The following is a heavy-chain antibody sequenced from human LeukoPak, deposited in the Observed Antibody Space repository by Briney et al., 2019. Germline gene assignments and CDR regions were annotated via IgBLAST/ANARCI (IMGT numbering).Heavy chain of an antibody. CDR3: AREEGWELLLGAWFDP. Sequence: SQTLSLTCTVSGGSISSGSYYWSWIRQPAGTGLEWIGRIYTSGSTNYNPSLKSRVTISVDTSKNQFSLKLSSVTAADTAVYYCAREEGWELLLGAWFDPWGQGTLVTVSS. J-gene: IGHJ5*02. CDR2: IYTSGST. D-gene: IGHD1-26*01. V-gene: IGHV4-61*02. CDR1: GGSISSGSYY.